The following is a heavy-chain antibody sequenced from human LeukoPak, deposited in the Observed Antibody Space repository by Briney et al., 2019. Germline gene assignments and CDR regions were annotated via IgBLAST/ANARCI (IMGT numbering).Heavy chain of an antibody. D-gene: IGHD3-22*01. Sequence: PGGSLRLSCAASGFTFSTYSMNWGRQAPGKGLEWVSSISGSSIYIYYADSVKGRFTISRDNAKNSLYPQMNRLRAEDTAVYYCARDPPYSDSSGYYYDYWGQGTLVTVSS. V-gene: IGHV3-21*01. CDR3: ARDPPYSDSSGYYYDY. J-gene: IGHJ4*02. CDR2: ISGSSIYI. CDR1: GFTFSTYS.